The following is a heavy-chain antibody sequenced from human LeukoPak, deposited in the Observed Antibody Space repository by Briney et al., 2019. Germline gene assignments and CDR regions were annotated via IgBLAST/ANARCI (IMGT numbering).Heavy chain of an antibody. CDR2: MSAGGEST. D-gene: IGHD3-22*01. CDR1: GFTFSNYP. CDR3: AKDYYDSSGSRFDY. J-gene: IGHJ4*02. Sequence: GGSLRLSCAASGFTFSNYPMSWVRQAPGKGLEWVSAMSAGGESTYYAGSAKGRFTISRDNSKNTLYLQMNSLRAEDTAIYYCAKDYYDSSGSRFDYWGQGTLVTVSS. V-gene: IGHV3-23*01.